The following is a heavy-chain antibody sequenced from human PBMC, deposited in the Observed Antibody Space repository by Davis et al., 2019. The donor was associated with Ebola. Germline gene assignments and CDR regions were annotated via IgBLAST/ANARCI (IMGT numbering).Heavy chain of an antibody. CDR2: ISGSGGST. Sequence: GESLKISCAASGFTFSSYAMSWVRQAPGKGLEWVSAISGSGGSTYYADSVKGRFTISRDNSKNTLYLQMNSLRAEDTAVYYCAKDHGDYAVYWGQGTLVTVSS. D-gene: IGHD4-17*01. CDR1: GFTFSSYA. CDR3: AKDHGDYAVY. V-gene: IGHV3-23*01. J-gene: IGHJ4*02.